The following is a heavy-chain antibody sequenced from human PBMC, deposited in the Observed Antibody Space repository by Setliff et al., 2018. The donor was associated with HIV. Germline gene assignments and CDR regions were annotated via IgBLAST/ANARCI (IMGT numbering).Heavy chain of an antibody. CDR3: AKDSEFFPAPDRSGYMDH. CDR2: ISSWGREI. Sequence: GGSLRLSCVPSGFIYSIDGYSINWVRQAPGKGLEWVAVISSWGREISYADSVKGRFIVSRDNPKRTLYLQIDSLRAEDTAVYYCAKDSEFFPAPDRSGYMDHWGQGIPVTVSS. D-gene: IGHD5-12*01. CDR1: GFIYSIDGYS. J-gene: IGHJ4*02. V-gene: IGHV3-30*04.